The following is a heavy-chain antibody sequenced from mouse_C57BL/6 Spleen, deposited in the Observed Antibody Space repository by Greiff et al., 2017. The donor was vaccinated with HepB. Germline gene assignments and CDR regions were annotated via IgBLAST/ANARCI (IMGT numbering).Heavy chain of an antibody. D-gene: IGHD1-1*01. Sequence: VQLQQPGAELVMPGASVKLSCKASGYTFTSYWMHWVKQRPGQGLEWIGEIDPSDSYTNYNQKFKGKSTLTVDKSSSTAYMQLSSLTSEDSAVYYCARGATTVVAFDYWGQGTTLTVSS. J-gene: IGHJ2*01. CDR3: ARGATTVVAFDY. CDR1: GYTFTSYW. V-gene: IGHV1-69*01. CDR2: IDPSDSYT.